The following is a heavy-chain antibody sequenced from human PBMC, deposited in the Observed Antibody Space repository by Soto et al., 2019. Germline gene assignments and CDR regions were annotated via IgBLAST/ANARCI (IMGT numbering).Heavy chain of an antibody. CDR3: ARQGLELRGDH. Sequence: QLQLQESGPGLVKPSETLSLTCTVSGDSISSGSYYWGWIRQPPGKGLEWIGSIYYRGSTYYYNPSLKSRVTISVDTSKNQFSLNLRSVTAADTAVYYCARQGLELRGDHWGQGTLVTVSS. CDR1: GDSISSGSYY. J-gene: IGHJ4*02. CDR2: IYYRGSTY. V-gene: IGHV4-39*01. D-gene: IGHD1-7*01.